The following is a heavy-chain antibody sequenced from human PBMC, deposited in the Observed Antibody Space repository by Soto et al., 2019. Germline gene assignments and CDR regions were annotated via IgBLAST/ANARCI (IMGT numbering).Heavy chain of an antibody. J-gene: IGHJ6*03. CDR3: AKDDIVVVVASTHYYYYYMDV. V-gene: IGHV3-23*01. CDR2: ISGSGGST. Sequence: EVQLLESGGGLVQPGGSLRLSCAASGFTFSSYAMSWVRQAPGKGLEWVSAISGSGGSTYYADTVKGRFTISRDNSKNTLYLQMNSRRAEDTAVYYCAKDDIVVVVASTHYYYYYMDVWGKGTTVTVSS. D-gene: IGHD2-15*01. CDR1: GFTFSSYA.